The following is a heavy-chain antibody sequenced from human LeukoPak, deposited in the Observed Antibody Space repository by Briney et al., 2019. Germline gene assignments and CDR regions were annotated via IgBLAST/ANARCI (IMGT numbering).Heavy chain of an antibody. CDR3: ARDWSRYYYDSSGYYYYYMDV. CDR1: GYTFTSYY. V-gene: IGHV1-46*01. D-gene: IGHD3-22*01. CDR2: INPSGGST. J-gene: IGHJ6*03. Sequence: GASAKVSCKASGYTFTSYYMHWVRQAPGQGLEWMGIINPSGGSTSYAQKFQGRVTMTTDTSTSTAYMELRSLRSDDTAVYYCARDWSRYYYDSSGYYYYYMDVWGKGTTVTISS.